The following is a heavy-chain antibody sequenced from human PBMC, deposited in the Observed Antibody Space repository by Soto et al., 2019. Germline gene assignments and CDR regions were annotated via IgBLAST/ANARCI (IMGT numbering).Heavy chain of an antibody. CDR1: GFTFSSYV. Sequence: EVQLLESGGGLVQPGGSLRLSCAASGFTFSSYVMSWVRQAPGKGLEWVSAISGSGGSTYHADSVKGRFTISRDNSKNTLDLQMNSLRAADTAVYYCANDAGGDFDYWGQGTLVTVSS. J-gene: IGHJ4*02. D-gene: IGHD3-10*01. V-gene: IGHV3-23*01. CDR3: ANDAGGDFDY. CDR2: ISGSGGST.